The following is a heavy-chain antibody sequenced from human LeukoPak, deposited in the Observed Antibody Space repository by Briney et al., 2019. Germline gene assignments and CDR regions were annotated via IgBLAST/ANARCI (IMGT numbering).Heavy chain of an antibody. D-gene: IGHD3-22*01. V-gene: IGHV3-21*01. CDR2: ISSRSTYI. CDR3: ARTTYYYDSSGYLNAFDI. CDR1: GFTFSSYS. Sequence: GGSLRLSCAASGFTFSSYSMNWVRQAPGKGLEWVSSISSRSTYIYHADSVKGRFTISRDNAKNSLYLQMNSLRAEDTAVYYCARTTYYYDSSGYLNAFDIWGQGTMVTVSS. J-gene: IGHJ3*02.